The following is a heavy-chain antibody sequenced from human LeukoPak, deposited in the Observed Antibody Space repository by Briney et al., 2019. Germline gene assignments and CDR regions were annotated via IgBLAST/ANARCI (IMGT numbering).Heavy chain of an antibody. CDR1: GFTFGDYY. J-gene: IGHJ6*03. V-gene: IGHV3-11*04. CDR2: ISSSDSPI. Sequence: GGSLRLSCAASGFTFGDYYMSWIRQAPGKGLEGVSYISSSDSPIYYADSVKGRFTISRDNAKNSLFLQMNSLGAEDTAVYYCARCEWHYYHYYMDVWGKGTTVTVSS. D-gene: IGHD3-3*01. CDR3: ARCEWHYYHYYMDV.